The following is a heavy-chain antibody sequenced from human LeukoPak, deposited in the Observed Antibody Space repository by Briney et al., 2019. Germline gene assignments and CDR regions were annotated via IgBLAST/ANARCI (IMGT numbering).Heavy chain of an antibody. J-gene: IGHJ4*02. CDR2: ISSSSSYI. V-gene: IGHV3-21*01. CDR3: AREPPRGYCSCTSCYGFYFDY. CDR1: GFTFSSYS. D-gene: IGHD2-2*01. Sequence: GGSLRLSCAASGFTFSSYSMNWVRQAPGKGLEWVSSISSSSSYIYYADSVKGRFTISRDNAKNSLYLQMNSLRAEDTAVYYCAREPPRGYCSCTSCYGFYFDYWGQGTVVAVS.